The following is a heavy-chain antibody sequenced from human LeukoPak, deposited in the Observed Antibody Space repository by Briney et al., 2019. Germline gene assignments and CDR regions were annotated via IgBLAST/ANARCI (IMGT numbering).Heavy chain of an antibody. CDR3: AREKAGNYYYGMDV. CDR1: GGSFSGYY. Sequence: SETLSLTCAVYGGSFSGYYWSWIRQPPGKGLEWIGEINHSGSTNYNPSLKSRVTISVDTSKNQFSLKLSSVTAADTAVYYCAREKAGNYYYGMDVWGQGTTVIVSS. V-gene: IGHV4-34*01. J-gene: IGHJ6*02. CDR2: INHSGST.